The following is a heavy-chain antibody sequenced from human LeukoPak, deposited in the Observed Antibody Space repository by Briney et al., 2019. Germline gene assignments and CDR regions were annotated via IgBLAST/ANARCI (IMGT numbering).Heavy chain of an antibody. J-gene: IGHJ4*02. Sequence: PAETLSLTCTVSGGSIISIGYFWVCIRQPPGKGLEWIGTIFHSGSTYYNASLKSRVTMSVDTSKNQFSLKLSSVTAADTAVYYSARGRGLTGYYYFDYWGQGTLVTVSS. D-gene: IGHD3-9*01. CDR1: GGSIISIGYF. CDR3: ARGRGLTGYYYFDY. V-gene: IGHV4-39*01. CDR2: IFHSGST.